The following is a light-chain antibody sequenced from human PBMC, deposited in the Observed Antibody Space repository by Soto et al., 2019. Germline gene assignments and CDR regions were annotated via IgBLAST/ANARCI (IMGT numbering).Light chain of an antibody. J-gene: IGLJ1*01. CDR2: DVT. V-gene: IGLV2-14*01. CDR3: SSYTTSSSYV. Sequence: QYVLTQPASVSGSPGQSITLSCTGTSSDVGGYIYVSWYQQHPGKAPKLMIYDVTSRPSGVSYRFSGSKSGNTASLTISGLQAEDEADYYCSSYTTSSSYVFGTGTKVTVL. CDR1: SSDVGGYIY.